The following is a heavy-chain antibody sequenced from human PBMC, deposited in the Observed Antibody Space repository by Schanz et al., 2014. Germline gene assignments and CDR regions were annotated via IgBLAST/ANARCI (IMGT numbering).Heavy chain of an antibody. J-gene: IGHJ3*02. CDR2: IIPIHGIA. CDR1: GGTFSTYP. V-gene: IGHV1-69*02. Sequence: QVQLVQSGAEVKKPGSSMKVSCKASGGTFSTYPINWLRQAPGQGLEWMGRIIPIHGIATYAQKFQGRLTITADKSSDTAYMELSSLRSEDTAVYYCARGGGPEDVFDIWGQGTILTVSS. D-gene: IGHD2-15*01. CDR3: ARGGGPEDVFDI.